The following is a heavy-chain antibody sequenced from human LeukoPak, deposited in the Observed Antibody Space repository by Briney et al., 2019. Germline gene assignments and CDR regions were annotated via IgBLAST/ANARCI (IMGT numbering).Heavy chain of an antibody. D-gene: IGHD4-17*01. J-gene: IGHJ4*02. V-gene: IGHV4-59*08. CDR1: GGSISSYY. CDR2: IYYSGST. CDR3: ARGGNYGDYDGYFDY. Sequence: PSETLSLTCSVSGGSISSYYWSWIRQPPGKGLEWIGYIYYSGSTNYNPSLRSRVTISVDTSKNQFSLKLSSVTAADTAVYYCARGGNYGDYDGYFDYWGRGTLVTVSS.